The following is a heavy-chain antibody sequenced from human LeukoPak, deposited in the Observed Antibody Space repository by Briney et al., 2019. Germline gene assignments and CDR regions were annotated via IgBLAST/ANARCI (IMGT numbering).Heavy chain of an antibody. D-gene: IGHD2-15*01. V-gene: IGHV3-23*01. CDR2: ISGSGDNT. CDR3: AKDGDLGYCSGGSCYSAY. Sequence: PGGSLRLSCAASGFTFSSYAMSWVRQAPGKGLEWASAISGSGDNTYYADSVKGRFTISRDNSKNTLYLQMNSPRAEDTAVYFCAKDGDLGYCSGGSCYSAYWGQGTLVTVSS. J-gene: IGHJ4*02. CDR1: GFTFSSYA.